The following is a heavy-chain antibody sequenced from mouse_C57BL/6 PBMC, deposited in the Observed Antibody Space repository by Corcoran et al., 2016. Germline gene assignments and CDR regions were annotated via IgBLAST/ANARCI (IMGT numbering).Heavy chain of an antibody. CDR1: GYTFTTYG. J-gene: IGHJ4*01. CDR2: INTYSGVP. CDR3: ARWGYCAMDY. V-gene: IGHV9-3*01. Sequence: QIQLVQSGPELKKPGETVKISCKASGYTFTTYGMSWVKQAPGKGLKWMGWINTYSGVPTYADDFKGRFAFSLETSASTAYVQINNLKNEDTATYFCARWGYCAMDYWGQGTAVTVSA.